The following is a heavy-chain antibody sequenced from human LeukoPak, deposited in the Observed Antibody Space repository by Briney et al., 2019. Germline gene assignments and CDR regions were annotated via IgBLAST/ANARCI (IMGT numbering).Heavy chain of an antibody. CDR3: AKWVRRNLEWLFYYYYMDV. D-gene: IGHD3-3*01. V-gene: IGHV3-23*01. CDR2: ISGSGGST. J-gene: IGHJ6*03. Sequence: GGSLRLSCAASGFTFSTYAMHWVRQAPGKGLEWVSAISGSGGSTYYADSVKGRFTISRDNSKNTLYLQMNSLRAEDTAVYYCAKWVRRNLEWLFYYYYMDVWGKGTTVTVSS. CDR1: GFTFSTYA.